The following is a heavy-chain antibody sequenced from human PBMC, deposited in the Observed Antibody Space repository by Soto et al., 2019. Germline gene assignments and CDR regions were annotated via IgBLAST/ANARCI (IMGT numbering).Heavy chain of an antibody. CDR2: IYYSGST. V-gene: IGHV4-31*03. CDR1: AGSISSGGYY. CDR3: ARAPAEGHYSYGMDV. Sequence: SETLSLTCTVSAGSISSGGYYWSWIRQNPGKGLEWIGYIYYSGSTYYNPSLKSRVTISLDTSKNPFSLKLSYVTAADTAVYHCARAPAEGHYSYGMDVWGQGTMVTVSS. J-gene: IGHJ6*02.